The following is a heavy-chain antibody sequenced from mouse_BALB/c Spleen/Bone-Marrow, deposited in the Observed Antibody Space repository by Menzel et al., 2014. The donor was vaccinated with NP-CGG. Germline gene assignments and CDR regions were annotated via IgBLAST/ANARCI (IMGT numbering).Heavy chain of an antibody. CDR2: IAPGSGST. CDR3: ARGGDYYGSSSFAY. D-gene: IGHD1-1*01. V-gene: IGHV1S41*01. Sequence: DLVKPGASVKLSCKASGYTFTSYWINWIKQRPGQGLEWIGRIAPGSGSTYYNEMFKGEATLTVGTSSSTAYIQLSSLSSEDSAVYFCARGGDYYGSSSFAYWGQGTLVTVSA. CDR1: GYTFTSYW. J-gene: IGHJ3*01.